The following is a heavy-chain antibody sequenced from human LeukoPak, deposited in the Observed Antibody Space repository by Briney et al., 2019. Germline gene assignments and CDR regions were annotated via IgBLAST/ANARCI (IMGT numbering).Heavy chain of an antibody. CDR2: FDPEDGET. CDR3: ASATYYYDGGGSADAFDI. J-gene: IGHJ3*02. D-gene: IGHD3-22*01. V-gene: IGHV1-24*01. CDR1: GYTLTELS. Sequence: GASVKVSCKVSGYTLTELSMHWVRQAPGKGLEWMGGFDPEDGETIYAQRFQGRVTITADESTSAAYMELSSLRSEDTAVYYCASATYYYDGGGSADAFDIWGQGTMVTVSS.